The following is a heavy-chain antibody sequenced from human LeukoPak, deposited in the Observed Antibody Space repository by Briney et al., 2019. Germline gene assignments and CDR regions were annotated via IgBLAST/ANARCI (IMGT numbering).Heavy chain of an antibody. J-gene: IGHJ4*02. V-gene: IGHV3-23*01. CDR1: GFTFSSYA. CDR3: ARQTGSGSYTRAFDY. Sequence: PGGSLRLSCAASGFTFSSYAMSWVRQAPGKGLEWVSAISGSGGSTYYADSVKGRFTISRDNSKNSLYLQMNSLRAEDTAVYYCARQTGSGSYTRAFDYWGQGTLVTVSS. CDR2: ISGSGGST. D-gene: IGHD1-26*01.